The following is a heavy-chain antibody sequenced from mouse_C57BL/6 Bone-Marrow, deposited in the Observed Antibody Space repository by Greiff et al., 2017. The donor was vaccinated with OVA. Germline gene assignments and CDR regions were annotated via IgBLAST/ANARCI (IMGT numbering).Heavy chain of an antibody. J-gene: IGHJ2*01. CDR2: IYPGSGNT. V-gene: IGHV1-66*01. Sequence: QVQLQQSGPELVKPGASVKISCKASGYSFTSYYIPWVKQRPGKGLEWIGWIYPGSGNTKYNEKFKGKATLTADNAYSTAYMQLSSLTSEDSAVFYCARRYYYGSPDYWGQGTTLTVSS. CDR3: ARRYYYGSPDY. D-gene: IGHD1-1*01. CDR1: GYSFTSYY.